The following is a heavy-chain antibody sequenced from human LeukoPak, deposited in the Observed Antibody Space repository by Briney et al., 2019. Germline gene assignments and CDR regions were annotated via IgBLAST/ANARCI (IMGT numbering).Heavy chain of an antibody. Sequence: PSETLSLTCSVSGGSLSTYSWSWVRQSPGKRLEWIGYIYYGGTTNYNPSLKSRVTISADTAKNQFSLRLRYVTAADTAIYYCARDTAVASGMQHWGQGTLVTVSS. D-gene: IGHD4-23*01. CDR1: GGSLSTYS. V-gene: IGHV4-59*01. CDR3: ARDTAVASGMQH. J-gene: IGHJ4*02. CDR2: IYYGGTT.